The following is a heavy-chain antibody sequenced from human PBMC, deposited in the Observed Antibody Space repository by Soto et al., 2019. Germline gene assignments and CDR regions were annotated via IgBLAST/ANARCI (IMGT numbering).Heavy chain of an antibody. V-gene: IGHV1-18*01. CDR2: ISAYNGNT. Sequence: ASVKVSCKASGYTFTSYGISWVRQAPGQGLEWMGWISAYNGNTNYAQKLRGRVTMTTDTSTSTAYMELRSLRSDDTAVYYCARDDSSGSREWYFDYWGQGTLVTVSS. CDR1: GYTFTSYG. CDR3: ARDDSSGSREWYFDY. D-gene: IGHD3-22*01. J-gene: IGHJ4*02.